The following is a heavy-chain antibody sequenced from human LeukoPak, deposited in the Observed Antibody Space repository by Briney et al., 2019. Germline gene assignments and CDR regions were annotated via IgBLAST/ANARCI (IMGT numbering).Heavy chain of an antibody. J-gene: IGHJ4*02. CDR3: ASYYDSSGYSFDY. CDR2: IYHSGST. Sequence: PSQTLSLTCTVSGGSISSGGYYWSWIRQPPGKGLEWIGYIYHSGSTYYNPSLKSRVTMSVDRSKNQFSLKLSSVTAADTAVYYCASYYDSSGYSFDYWGQGTLVTVSS. CDR1: GGSISSGGYY. D-gene: IGHD3-22*01. V-gene: IGHV4-30-2*01.